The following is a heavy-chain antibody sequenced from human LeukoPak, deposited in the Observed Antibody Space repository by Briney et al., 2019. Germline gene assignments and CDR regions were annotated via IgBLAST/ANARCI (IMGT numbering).Heavy chain of an antibody. CDR1: GFTFSSYA. J-gene: IGHJ5*02. CDR3: ARGGEWAPPTDNWIDP. V-gene: IGHV3-30-3*01. D-gene: IGHD3-16*01. Sequence: GGSLRLSCAASGFTFSSYAMHWVRQAPGKGLEWVAVISYDGSNKYYADSVKGRFTISRDTSKNTLYLQITSLRTEDTAVYFCARGGEWAPPTDNWIDPWGQGTLVTVSS. CDR2: ISYDGSNK.